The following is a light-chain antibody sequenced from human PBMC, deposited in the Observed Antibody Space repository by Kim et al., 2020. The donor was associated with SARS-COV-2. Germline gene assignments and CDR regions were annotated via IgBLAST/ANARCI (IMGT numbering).Light chain of an antibody. CDR1: RLRSYY. CDR2: GKN. V-gene: IGLV3-19*01. Sequence: LGQTVRITCQGDRLRSYYASWYQQKPGQAPVLVIYGKNNRPSGIPDRFSGSSSGNTASLTITGAQAEDEADYYCNSRDSSGNHLVFGGGTQLTVL. J-gene: IGLJ3*02. CDR3: NSRDSSGNHLV.